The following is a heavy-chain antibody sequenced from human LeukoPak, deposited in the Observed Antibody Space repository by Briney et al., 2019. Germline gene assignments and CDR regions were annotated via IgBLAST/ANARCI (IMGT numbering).Heavy chain of an antibody. CDR3: ARAGGSYGSEGFDP. CDR1: GFTFSDYY. Sequence: GGSLRLSCAASGFTFSDYYMNWIRQAPGKGLEWVSYVSISGTTIYYADSVKGRFTISRDNAKNSLYLQMNSLRAEDTAVYYCARAGGSYGSEGFDPWGQGTLVTVSS. V-gene: IGHV3-11*01. CDR2: VSISGTTI. J-gene: IGHJ5*02. D-gene: IGHD3-10*01.